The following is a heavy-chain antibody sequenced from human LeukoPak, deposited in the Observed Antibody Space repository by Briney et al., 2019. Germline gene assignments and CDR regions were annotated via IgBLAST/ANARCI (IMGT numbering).Heavy chain of an antibody. CDR3: AIDRYSSGWYTFDY. J-gene: IGHJ4*02. CDR1: GFTFSNFG. CDR2: ISSSSYI. V-gene: IGHV3-21*01. Sequence: GGSLRLSCAASGFTFSNFGMNWVRQAPGKGLEWVSSISSSSYIHYADSVKGRFTISRDKAKNSLYLQMNSLRAEDTAVYFCAIDRYSSGWYTFDYWGQGTLVTVSS. D-gene: IGHD6-19*01.